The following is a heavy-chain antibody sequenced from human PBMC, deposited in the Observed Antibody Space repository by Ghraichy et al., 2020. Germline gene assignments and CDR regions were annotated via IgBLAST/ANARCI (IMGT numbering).Heavy chain of an antibody. J-gene: IGHJ5*02. D-gene: IGHD3-22*01. CDR2: IWYDGSNK. Sequence: GGSLRLSCAASGFTFSSYGMHWVRQAPGKGLEWVAVIWYDGSNKYYADSVKGRFTISRDNSKNTLYLQMNSLRAEDTAVYYCARDTYYYDISAGEGWFDPWGQGTLVTVSS. V-gene: IGHV3-33*01. CDR1: GFTFSSYG. CDR3: ARDTYYYDISAGEGWFDP.